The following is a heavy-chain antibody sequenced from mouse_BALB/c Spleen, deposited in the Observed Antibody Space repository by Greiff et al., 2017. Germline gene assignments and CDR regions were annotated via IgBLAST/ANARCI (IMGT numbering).Heavy chain of an antibody. D-gene: IGHD4-1*01. CDR1: GFNIKDYY. CDR3: NAGWDKAY. CDR2: IDPENGDT. Sequence: VHVKQSGAELVRSGASVKLSCTASGFNIKDYYMHWVKQRPEQGLEWIGWIDPENGDTEYAPKFQGKATMTADTSSNTAYLQLSSLTSEDTAVYYCNAGWDKAYWGQGTLVTVSA. J-gene: IGHJ3*01. V-gene: IGHV14-4*02.